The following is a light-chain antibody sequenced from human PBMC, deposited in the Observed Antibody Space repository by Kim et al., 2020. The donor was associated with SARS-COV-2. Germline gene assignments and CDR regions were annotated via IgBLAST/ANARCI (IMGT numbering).Light chain of an antibody. CDR1: SSDIGHANY. Sequence: GQPFTIPCTGSSSDIGHANYVSWNQQYPGKAPKLMIFNVAQRPSGISNRFSGSKSGDTASLTISGLQAEDEADYYCSSYTTSASYVFGTGTKVTVL. J-gene: IGLJ1*01. CDR3: SSYTTSASYV. CDR2: NVA. V-gene: IGLV2-14*04.